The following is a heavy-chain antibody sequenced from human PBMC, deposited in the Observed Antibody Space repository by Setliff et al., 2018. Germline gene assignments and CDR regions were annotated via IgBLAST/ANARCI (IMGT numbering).Heavy chain of an antibody. CDR1: GGSISSYY. V-gene: IGHV4-4*07. CDR3: AREQWLDPPGYYYMDV. Sequence: SETLSLTCTISGGSISSYYWSWIRQPAGKGLEWIGHIYIGGSANYNPSLKSRVTMPIDTSKNQFSLKLNSATAADMAVYYCAREQWLDPPGYYYMDVWAKGTTVTVSS. CDR2: IYIGGSA. D-gene: IGHD6-19*01. J-gene: IGHJ6*03.